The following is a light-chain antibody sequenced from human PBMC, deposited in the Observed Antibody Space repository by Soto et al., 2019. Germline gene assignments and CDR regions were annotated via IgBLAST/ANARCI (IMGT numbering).Light chain of an antibody. CDR3: QQYNSYSEA. V-gene: IGKV1-5*03. Sequence: DIKMTQSPSTPSGSVGDRVTITCRASQTISSWLDWYKQTPGKAPKLLIYKASPLKSGVLSLFSCSGAGTESARTISSLKYDDVATAYCQQYNSYSEAFCQGTQVDIK. CDR1: QTISSW. CDR2: KAS. J-gene: IGKJ1*01.